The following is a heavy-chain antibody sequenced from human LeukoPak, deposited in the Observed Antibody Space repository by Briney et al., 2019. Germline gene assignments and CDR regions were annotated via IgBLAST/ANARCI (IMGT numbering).Heavy chain of an antibody. Sequence: PGGSLRLSCVASGFSFSTYWMHWVRQAPGKGLEWVSRINGDGSSTSYADSVKGQFTISRDNAKNTVYLQMNSLRVEDTAVYYCIRDFGSVGATNAFGIWGQGTMVTVSS. D-gene: IGHD1-26*01. CDR1: GFSFSTYW. CDR2: INGDGSST. J-gene: IGHJ3*02. CDR3: IRDFGSVGATNAFGI. V-gene: IGHV3-74*01.